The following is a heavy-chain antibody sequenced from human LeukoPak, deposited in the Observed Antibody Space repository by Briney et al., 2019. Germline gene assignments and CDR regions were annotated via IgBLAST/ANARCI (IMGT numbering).Heavy chain of an antibody. V-gene: IGHV3-48*03. CDR3: ARGRGLTLSYHYFDY. CDR2: IHGSGKTI. J-gene: IGHJ4*02. Sequence: GGSLRLSCVPSAFTFSSYYMNWVRQAPGKGLDWVSYIHGSGKTIYYADSVKGRFTISRDNAKNSLSLQMNSLRGEDTAVYYCARGRGLTLSYHYFDYWGQGTLVTVSS. CDR1: AFTFSSYY. D-gene: IGHD3-10*01.